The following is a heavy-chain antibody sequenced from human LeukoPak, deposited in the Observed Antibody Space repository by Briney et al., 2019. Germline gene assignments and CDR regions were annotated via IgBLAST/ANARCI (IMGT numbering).Heavy chain of an antibody. CDR2: IYYSGTT. CDR3: ARAKYDSSGSYYGVTPRLAVGGFDP. J-gene: IGHJ5*02. V-gene: IGHV4-31*03. D-gene: IGHD3-22*01. CDR1: GGSISSGYY. Sequence: SETLSLTCTVSGGSISSGYYWNWIRQYPGKGLEWIGSIYYSGTTQYRPSLKTRVIISVDTSRNQFSLKLSSVTAADTAVYYCARAKYDSSGSYYGVTPRLAVGGFDPWGQGTLVAVSS.